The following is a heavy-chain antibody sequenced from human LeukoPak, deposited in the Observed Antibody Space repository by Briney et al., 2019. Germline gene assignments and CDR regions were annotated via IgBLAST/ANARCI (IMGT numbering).Heavy chain of an antibody. CDR3: ARPSYGSLYYFDY. J-gene: IGHJ4*02. V-gene: IGHV4-39*01. D-gene: IGHD3-10*01. CDR2: IYYSGST. Sequence: SETLSLTCTVSGGSISSSSYYWGWIRQPPGKGLEWIGSIYYSGSTYYNPSLKSRVTISVDTSKNQSSLKLSSVTAADTAVYYCARPSYGSLYYFDYWGQGTLVTVSS. CDR1: GGSISSSSYY.